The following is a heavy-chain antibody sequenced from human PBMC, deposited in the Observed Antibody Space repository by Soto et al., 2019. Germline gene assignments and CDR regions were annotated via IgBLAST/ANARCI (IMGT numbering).Heavy chain of an antibody. J-gene: IGHJ5*02. CDR2: ISGGGGSA. D-gene: IGHD3-10*01. Sequence: DVRLLESGGGLVQPGGSLRLSCAASRFTFSSYVMTWVRQAPGKGLEWVSSISGGGGSAYYADSVKGRFTISRDNYKNTLYLQMNSLRAEDTAVYYCAKDRRDYYGSGSSDWNDPWGQGTLGTVSS. CDR3: AKDRRDYYGSGSSDWNDP. CDR1: RFTFSSYV. V-gene: IGHV3-23*01.